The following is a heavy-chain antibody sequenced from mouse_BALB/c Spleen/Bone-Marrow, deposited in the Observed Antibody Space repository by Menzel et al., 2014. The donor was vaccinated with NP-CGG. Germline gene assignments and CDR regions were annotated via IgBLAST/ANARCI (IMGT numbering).Heavy chain of an antibody. CDR1: GYTFTDYT. CDR3: ARVITTGYYGMDY. Sequence: VQGVESGAELVRPGVSVKISCKGSGYTFTDYTMHWVKQSHAKSLEWIGVISTYYGDAGYNQKFKGKATMTVDKSSSTAYMELARLTSEDSAIYYCARVITTGYYGMDYWGQGTSVTVSS. D-gene: IGHD2-4*01. V-gene: IGHV1S137*01. CDR2: ISTYYGDA. J-gene: IGHJ4*01.